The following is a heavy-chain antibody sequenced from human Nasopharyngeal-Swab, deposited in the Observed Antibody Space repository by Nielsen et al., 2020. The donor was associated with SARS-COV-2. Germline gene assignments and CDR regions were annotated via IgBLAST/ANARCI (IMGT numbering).Heavy chain of an antibody. CDR2: FDPEDGET. CDR1: GYTLTELS. Sequence: ASVKVSCKVSGYTLTELSMHWVRQAPGKGLEWMGGFDPEDGETIYAQKFQGRATMTEDTSTDTAYMELSSLRSEDTAVYYCATGAAVAGTPISYYYYYGMDVWGQGTTVTVSS. CDR3: ATGAAVAGTPISYYYYYGMDV. J-gene: IGHJ6*02. V-gene: IGHV1-24*01. D-gene: IGHD6-19*01.